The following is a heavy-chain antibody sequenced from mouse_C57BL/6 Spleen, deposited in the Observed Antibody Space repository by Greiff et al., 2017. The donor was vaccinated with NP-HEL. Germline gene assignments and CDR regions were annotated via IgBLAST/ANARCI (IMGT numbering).Heavy chain of an antibody. Sequence: VQLQQPGAELVKPGASVKLSCKASGYTFTSYWMQWVKQRPGQGLEWIGEIDPSDSYTNYNQKFKGKATLTVDTSSSTAYMQLSSLTSEDSAVCYCARRGLTGLGDWGKGATLTV. D-gene: IGHD4-1*01. J-gene: IGHJ2*01. CDR1: GYTFTSYW. CDR2: IDPSDSYT. CDR3: ARRGLTGLGD. V-gene: IGHV1-50*01.